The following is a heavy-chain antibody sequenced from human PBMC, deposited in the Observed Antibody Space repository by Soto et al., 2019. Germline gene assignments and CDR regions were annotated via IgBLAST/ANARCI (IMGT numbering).Heavy chain of an antibody. J-gene: IGHJ4*02. V-gene: IGHV5-51*01. CDR3: ARSFRDDFWSGYYSGYFDY. D-gene: IGHD3-3*01. CDR2: IYPGDSDT. CDR1: GYSFTSYW. Sequence: PGESLKISCKGSGYSFTSYWISWVRQMPGKGLEWMGIIYPGDSDTRYSPSFQGQVTISADKSISTAYLQWSSLKASDTAMYYCARSFRDDFWSGYYSGYFDYWGQGTLVTVSS.